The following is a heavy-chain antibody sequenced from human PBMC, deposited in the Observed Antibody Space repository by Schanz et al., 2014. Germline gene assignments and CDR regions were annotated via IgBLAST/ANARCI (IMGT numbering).Heavy chain of an antibody. CDR3: ARGLGDERWLDLNEAFDI. CDR1: GGTFSSYT. D-gene: IGHD6-19*01. Sequence: QVQLVQSGAEAKKPGVLVKVSCKASGGTFSSYTINWARQAPGQGLEWMGRIIPILGITNVAQTFQDRVSIAADKATSTAYMELSSLRSEDTAVYYCARGLGDERWLDLNEAFDIWGQGTIVTVSS. J-gene: IGHJ3*02. V-gene: IGHV1-69*09. CDR2: IIPILGIT.